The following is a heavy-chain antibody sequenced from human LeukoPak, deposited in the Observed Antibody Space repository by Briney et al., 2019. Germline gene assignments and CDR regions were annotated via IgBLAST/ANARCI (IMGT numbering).Heavy chain of an antibody. D-gene: IGHD3-16*01. J-gene: IGHJ1*01. V-gene: IGHV4-61*02. CDR1: GGSISSGSYY. CDR3: ASVMPGNEYFQH. CDR2: IYTSGST. Sequence: SETLSLTCTVSGGSISSGSYYWSWIRQPAGKGLEWIGRIYTSGSTNYNPSLKSRVTISVDTSKNQFSLKLSSVTAADTAVYYCASVMPGNEYFQHWGQGTLVTVSS.